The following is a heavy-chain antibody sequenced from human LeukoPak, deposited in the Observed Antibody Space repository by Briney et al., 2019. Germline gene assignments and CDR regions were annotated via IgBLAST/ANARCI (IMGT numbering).Heavy chain of an antibody. V-gene: IGHV3-53*01. CDR1: GFPVSSNY. Sequence: GGSLRLSCAASGFPVSSNYMTWVRQAPQKGLEWVSTIHSDGSTYYVDSVKGRFTISRDNSKNTLYLQMNSLRAEDTAVYYCARERSSSWYKWGQGTLVTVSS. CDR2: IHSDGST. CDR3: ARERSSSWYK. J-gene: IGHJ4*02. D-gene: IGHD6-13*01.